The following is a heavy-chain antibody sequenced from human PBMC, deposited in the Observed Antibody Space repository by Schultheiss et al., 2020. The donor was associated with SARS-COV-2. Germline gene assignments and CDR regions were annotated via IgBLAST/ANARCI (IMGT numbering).Heavy chain of an antibody. D-gene: IGHD2-2*01. Sequence: GGSLRLSCAASGFTFSSSWMHWVCQAPEKGLEWVANIKQDGSEKYYVDSVKGRFTISRDNAKNSLYLQMNSLRAEDTAVYYCASPKYLPNWGQGTLVTVSS. V-gene: IGHV3-7*01. CDR1: GFTFSSSW. J-gene: IGHJ4*02. CDR3: ASPKYLPN. CDR2: IKQDGSEK.